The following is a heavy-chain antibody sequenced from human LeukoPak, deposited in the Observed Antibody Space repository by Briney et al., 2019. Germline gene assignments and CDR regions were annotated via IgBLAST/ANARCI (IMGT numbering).Heavy chain of an antibody. V-gene: IGHV3-48*01. CDR2: ISSSSTTI. CDR3: VRDLDSIAFF. Sequence: GGSLRLSCAASGFTFGSYSINWVRQAPGKGLEWVSYISSSSTTINYAESVKGRFTISRDNAKDSMYLQMNSLRAEDTAVYYCVRDLDSIAFFWGQGTLVTVSS. J-gene: IGHJ4*02. CDR1: GFTFGSYS. D-gene: IGHD2/OR15-2a*01.